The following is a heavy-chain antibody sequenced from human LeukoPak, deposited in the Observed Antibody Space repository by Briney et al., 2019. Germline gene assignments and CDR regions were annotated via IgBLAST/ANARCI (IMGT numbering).Heavy chain of an antibody. Sequence: PGGSLRLSCAASGFSFTNYAMGWVRQAPGRGLEWLSTFNGGGTYSHHADSVKGRFTMSRDTSKNTVYLQMNSLRAEGTAMYYCAREDARDGGYFDYWAQGTLVTVSS. V-gene: IGHV3-23*01. D-gene: IGHD3-16*01. CDR2: FNGGGTYS. CDR1: GFSFTNYA. CDR3: AREDARDGGYFDY. J-gene: IGHJ4*02.